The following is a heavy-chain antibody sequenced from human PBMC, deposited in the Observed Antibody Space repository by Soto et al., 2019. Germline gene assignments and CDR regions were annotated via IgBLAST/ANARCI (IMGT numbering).Heavy chain of an antibody. CDR3: ARDKDRQQLGGNYYYILDV. CDR1: GGTSTTSA. D-gene: IGHD3-3*02. Sequence: QVQLMQSGAEVKKPGSSVKVSCKASGGTSTTSAISGVRQALGEGLEWVGGIMPIFATPDYAQKFQGRVTISADESTATAYLELTSLTTDDTAVYYCARDKDRQQLGGNYYYILDVWGQGTAITVSS. V-gene: IGHV1-69*12. CDR2: IMPIFATP. J-gene: IGHJ6*02.